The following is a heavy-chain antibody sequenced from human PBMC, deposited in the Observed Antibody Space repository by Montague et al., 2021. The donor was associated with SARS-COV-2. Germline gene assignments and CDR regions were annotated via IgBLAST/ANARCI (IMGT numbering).Heavy chain of an antibody. J-gene: IGHJ4*02. D-gene: IGHD1-26*01. Sequence: TLSLTCTVSGASISTGIYYWSWIRQPSGKGPEWIGRIRTTGHTDYNSSLESRVFMSVDTSTNQFSLSLTSVTAADTAVYFCARFGSGTLEFDLWGQGTLGTVSS. CDR3: ARFGSGTLEFDL. CDR2: IRTTGHT. V-gene: IGHV4-61*02. CDR1: GASISTGIYY.